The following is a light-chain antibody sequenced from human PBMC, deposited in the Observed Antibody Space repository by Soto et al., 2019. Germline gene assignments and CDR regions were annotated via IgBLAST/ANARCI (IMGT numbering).Light chain of an antibody. V-gene: IGLV2-14*01. J-gene: IGLJ3*02. CDR2: EVS. CDR1: SSDVGGYDY. CDR3: LSYTSTNTRV. Sequence: QSALTQPAAVSGPPGQSITISCRGSSSDVGGYDYVSWYQQHPGNAPKLIIYEVSNRPSGVSNRFSGSKSGNTASLTISGLQAEEEADYYCLSYTSTNTRVFGGGTKVTVL.